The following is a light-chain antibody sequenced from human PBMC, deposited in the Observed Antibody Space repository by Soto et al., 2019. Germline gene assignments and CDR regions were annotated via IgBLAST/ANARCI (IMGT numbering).Light chain of an antibody. J-gene: IGLJ1*01. CDR3: NSYTSSNTRV. CDR2: EVS. V-gene: IGLV2-14*01. CDR1: SSDVGGYSR. Sequence: QSALTHPASMAGAPGQSITISCTGTSSDVGGYSRVSWYQHHPGKAAKLMIYEVSDRPSGVSNRFSGSKSGNTASLTISGLQAEDEADYYCNSYTSSNTRVFGTGTKVTVL.